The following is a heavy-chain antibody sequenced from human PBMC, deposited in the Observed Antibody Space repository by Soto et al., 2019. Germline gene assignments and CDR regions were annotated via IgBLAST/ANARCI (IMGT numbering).Heavy chain of an antibody. CDR3: ARDGAYEDAYGKFDP. CDR1: GFTFSSYG. D-gene: IGHD4-17*01. CDR2: IWYDGSNK. J-gene: IGHJ5*02. V-gene: IGHV3-33*01. Sequence: QVQLVESGGGVVQPGRSLRLSCAASGFTFSSYGMHWVRQAPGKGLEWVAVIWYDGSNKYYADSVKGRFTISRDNSKNTLYVQMTSLRAEDTAVYYCARDGAYEDAYGKFDPWGQGTLVTVSS.